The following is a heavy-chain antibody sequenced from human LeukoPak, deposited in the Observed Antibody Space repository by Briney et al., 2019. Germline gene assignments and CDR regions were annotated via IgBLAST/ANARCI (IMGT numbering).Heavy chain of an antibody. D-gene: IGHD5-12*01. V-gene: IGHV1-46*01. CDR2: ISPSGGST. J-gene: IGHJ5*02. CDR1: GYTFTGYY. Sequence: GASVKVSCKASGYTFTGYYMHWARQAPGQGPEWMGVISPSGGSTTYAQKFQGRVTMTTDTSTSTAYMELRSLRSDDTAVYYCARDLRLLPFDPWGQGTLVTVSS. CDR3: ARDLRLLPFDP.